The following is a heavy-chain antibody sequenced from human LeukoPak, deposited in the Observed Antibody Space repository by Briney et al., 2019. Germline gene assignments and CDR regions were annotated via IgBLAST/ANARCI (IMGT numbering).Heavy chain of an antibody. D-gene: IGHD4-17*01. V-gene: IGHV4-4*07. CDR2: IYASGSVSSSGST. Sequence: SETLSLTCNVSGGSFSPYYWSWVRQPAGKGLEWIGRIYASGSVSSSGSTNYNPPLKSRVTMSVDTSKKQFSLRLNSVTAADTAVYYCAREKTVLHYYYGMDVWGQGTTVTVSS. CDR3: AREKTVLHYYYGMDV. J-gene: IGHJ6*02. CDR1: GGSFSPYY.